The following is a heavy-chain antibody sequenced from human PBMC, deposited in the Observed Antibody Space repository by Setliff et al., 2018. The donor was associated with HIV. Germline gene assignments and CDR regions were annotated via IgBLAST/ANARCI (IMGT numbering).Heavy chain of an antibody. CDR2: ISSNGGST. CDR3: VKAVIVVIPAAIFDY. CDR1: GFTFSSYV. D-gene: IGHD2-2*01. V-gene: IGHV3-64D*09. Sequence: GGSLRLSCSASGFTFSSYVMHWVRQAPGKGLEYVSAISSNGGSTYYADSVKGRFAISRDNSKNTLYLQMSSLRVEDTAVYYCVKAVIVVIPAAIFDYWGQGTLVTVSS. J-gene: IGHJ4*02.